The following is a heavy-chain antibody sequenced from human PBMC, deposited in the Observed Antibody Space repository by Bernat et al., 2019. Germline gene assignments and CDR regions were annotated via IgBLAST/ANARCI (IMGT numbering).Heavy chain of an antibody. CDR1: GYSFSSYW. CDR2: TYPGDSDT. CDR3: ARRGVTTAFFDY. Sequence: EVQLVQSGAEVKKPGESLKISCKGSGYSFSSYWIGWVRQTPGKGLEWMGFTYPGDSDTRYSPSYQGQVTISADKSISTAYLQWSSLKASDTAMYFCARRGVTTAFFDYWGQGTLVTVSS. V-gene: IGHV5-51*01. J-gene: IGHJ4*02. D-gene: IGHD4-17*01.